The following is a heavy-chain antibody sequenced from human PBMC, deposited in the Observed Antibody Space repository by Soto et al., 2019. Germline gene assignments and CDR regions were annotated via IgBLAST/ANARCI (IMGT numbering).Heavy chain of an antibody. CDR3: ATRDTSRFY. V-gene: IGHV4-4*02. D-gene: IGHD5-18*01. J-gene: IGHJ4*02. Sequence: QVQLQESGPGLVKPSGTLSLTCAVSGVSISSHDWWTWVCQPPGKGLVGIGESHQSGYTHSNSSHESRVTISVDKSKNQFPLRLTTLTGADTAVYYCATRDTSRFYWGQGTLVTVSS. CDR2: SHQSGYT. CDR1: GVSISSHDW.